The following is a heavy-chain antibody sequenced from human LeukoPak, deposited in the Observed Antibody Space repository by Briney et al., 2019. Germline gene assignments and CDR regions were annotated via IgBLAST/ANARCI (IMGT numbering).Heavy chain of an antibody. CDR1: GFMFRSSS. CDR2: ISASAGNI. J-gene: IGHJ4*02. Sequence: GGSLRLSCAASGFMFRSSSMSWVRQVPGKGLEWVSTISASAGNIYYADSVKGRFTISRDNSKNTLYLQMNSLRADDTAVYYCTKSLYCSAGSCYKFDYWGQGTLVTVSS. D-gene: IGHD2-15*01. CDR3: TKSLYCSAGSCYKFDY. V-gene: IGHV3-23*01.